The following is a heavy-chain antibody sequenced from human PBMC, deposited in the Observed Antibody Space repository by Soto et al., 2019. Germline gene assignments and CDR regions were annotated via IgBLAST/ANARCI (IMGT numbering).Heavy chain of an antibody. CDR1: GGSVSSGNFY. CDR2: IYYNGNT. CDR3: ARELLVTRYFDY. D-gene: IGHD6-13*01. V-gene: IGHV4-61*01. Sequence: PSETLSLTCTVSGGSVSSGNFYWSWIRQPPGKGLEWIGDIYYNGNTKYNPSLKSRVTISMDKSKNQFSLKVSSVTAADTAVYYCARELLVTRYFDYWGQGTLVTAPQ. J-gene: IGHJ4*03.